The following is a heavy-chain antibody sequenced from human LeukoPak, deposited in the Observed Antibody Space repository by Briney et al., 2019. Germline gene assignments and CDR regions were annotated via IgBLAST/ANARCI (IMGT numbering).Heavy chain of an antibody. CDR3: ARDLGYSGFDWAP. D-gene: IGHD5-12*01. J-gene: IGHJ5*02. Sequence: SETLSLTCTVSGYSINSGHYWGWIRQPPGKRLEWIGSIYYSGNTYYNPTLKSRITISVDTSKHQFSLNLTSVTAADAAVYYCARDLGYSGFDWAPWGQGTLVTVSS. V-gene: IGHV4-38-2*02. CDR2: IYYSGNT. CDR1: GYSINSGHY.